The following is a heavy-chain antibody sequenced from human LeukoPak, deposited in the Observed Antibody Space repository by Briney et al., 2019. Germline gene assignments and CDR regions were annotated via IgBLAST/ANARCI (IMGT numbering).Heavy chain of an antibody. D-gene: IGHD6-6*01. J-gene: IGHJ3*02. CDR3: ARGFRAARHRGEAFDI. CDR1: GGTFSSYA. V-gene: IGHV1-69*05. CDR2: IIPIFGTA. Sequence: GASVKVSCKASGGTFSSYAISWVRQAPGQGLEWMGGIIPIFGTANYAQKFQGRVTITTDESTSTAYMELSSLRSEDTAVYYCARGFRAARHRGEAFDIWGQGTMVTVSS.